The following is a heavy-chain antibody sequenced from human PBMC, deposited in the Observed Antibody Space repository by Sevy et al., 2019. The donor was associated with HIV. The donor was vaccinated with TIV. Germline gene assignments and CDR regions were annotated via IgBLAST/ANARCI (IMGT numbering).Heavy chain of an antibody. Sequence: GGSLRLSCAASGFNFSMYGMHWVRQAPGKGLEWVALIWYDGSNKYYADSVKGRFTISRDNSKNTLFLQMNSLRAEDTAVYYCARGRDYGNFDYWGQGTLVTVSS. CDR1: GFNFSMYG. J-gene: IGHJ4*02. CDR2: IWYDGSNK. D-gene: IGHD4-17*01. V-gene: IGHV3-33*01. CDR3: ARGRDYGNFDY.